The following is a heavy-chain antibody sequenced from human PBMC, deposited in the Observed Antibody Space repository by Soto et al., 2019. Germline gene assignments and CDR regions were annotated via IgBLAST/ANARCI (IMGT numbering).Heavy chain of an antibody. J-gene: IGHJ4*02. CDR3: VKDTYLLVGATHFDF. CDR2: ISWNSDII. D-gene: IGHD1-26*01. Sequence: LRLSCAASGFRFDDYAMHWVRQAPGKGLEWVSGISWNSDIISYADSVRGRFTISRDNAKNSLYLHMDSLRTEDTAFYYCVKDTYLLVGATHFDFWGQGTLVTVSS. V-gene: IGHV3-9*01. CDR1: GFRFDDYA.